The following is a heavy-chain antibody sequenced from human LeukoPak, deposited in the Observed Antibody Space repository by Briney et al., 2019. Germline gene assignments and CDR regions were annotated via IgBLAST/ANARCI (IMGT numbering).Heavy chain of an antibody. CDR1: GFTFSDYY. J-gene: IGHJ4*02. CDR2: ISSSGSTI. D-gene: IGHD3-22*01. Sequence: GGSLRLSCAASGFTFSDYYMSWIRQAPGKGLEWVSYISSSGSTIYYADSVKGRFTISRDNAKNSLYLQMNSLRAEDTALYYCAKGMDYDSSGYIDYWGQGTLVTVSS. CDR3: AKGMDYDSSGYIDY. V-gene: IGHV3-11*01.